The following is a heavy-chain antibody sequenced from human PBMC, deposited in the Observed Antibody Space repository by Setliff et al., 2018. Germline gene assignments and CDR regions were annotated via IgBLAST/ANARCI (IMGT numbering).Heavy chain of an antibody. CDR1: GASLNSGTYY. J-gene: IGHJ4*02. D-gene: IGHD1-1*01. Sequence: PSETLSLTCTVSGASLNSGTYYWGWIRQPPGKGLEWIGYIYYSGSTNYNPSLKRRVTISVDTSKNQFSLKLSSVTAADTAVYYCAKGGTSRYFDFWGQGALVTVSS. CDR2: IYYSGST. CDR3: AKGGTSRYFDF. V-gene: IGHV4-61*01.